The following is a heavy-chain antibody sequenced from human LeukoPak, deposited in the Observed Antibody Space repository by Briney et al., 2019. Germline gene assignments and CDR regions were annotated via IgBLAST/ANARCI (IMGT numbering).Heavy chain of an antibody. Sequence: GGSLRLSCAASGFTFSSYAMSWVRQAPGKGLEWVANIKQDGSEKYYRDSVQGRFTISRDNAKNSLYLQMNSLRAEDTAVYYCAKDLRGGGAYFDYWGQGTLVTVSS. D-gene: IGHD3-16*01. CDR3: AKDLRGGGAYFDY. V-gene: IGHV3-7*03. J-gene: IGHJ4*02. CDR1: GFTFSSYA. CDR2: IKQDGSEK.